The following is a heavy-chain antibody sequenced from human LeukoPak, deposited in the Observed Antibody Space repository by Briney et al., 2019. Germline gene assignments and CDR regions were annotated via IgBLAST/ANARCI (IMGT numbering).Heavy chain of an antibody. CDR1: GFTFTSSA. Sequence: SVTVSCQASGFTFTSSAMQWVRQARGQRLEWIGWIVVGSGNTNYAQKFQERVTITRNMSTSTAYMELSSLRSEDTAVYYSAVFSLRECMDVWGQGTTVTVSS. CDR3: AVFSLRECMDV. V-gene: IGHV1-58*02. CDR2: IVVGSGNT. J-gene: IGHJ6*02.